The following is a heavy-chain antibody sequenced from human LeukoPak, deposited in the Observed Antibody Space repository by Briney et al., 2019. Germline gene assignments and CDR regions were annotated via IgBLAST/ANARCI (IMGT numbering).Heavy chain of an antibody. CDR3: ARDAIVVVTASDYYYYGMDV. D-gene: IGHD2-21*02. J-gene: IGHJ6*02. V-gene: IGHV3-11*05. CDR2: ISSSSSYT. CDR1: GFTFSDYY. Sequence: GGSLRLSCAASGFTFSDYYMSWICQAPGKGLEWVSYISSSSSYTNYADSVKGRFTISRDNAKNSLYLQMNSLRAEDTAVYYCARDAIVVVTASDYYYYGMDVWGQGTTVTVSS.